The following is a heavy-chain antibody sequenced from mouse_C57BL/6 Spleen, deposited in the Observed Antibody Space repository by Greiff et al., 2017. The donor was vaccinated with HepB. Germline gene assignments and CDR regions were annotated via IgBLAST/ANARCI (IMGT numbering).Heavy chain of an antibody. V-gene: IGHV1-47*01. CDR1: GYTFTTYP. J-gene: IGHJ3*01. Sequence: QVQLKESGAELVKPGASVKMSCKASGYTFTTYPIEWMKQTHGKSLEWIGNFHPYNDDTKYNEKFKGKATLTVEKSSSTVYLELSRLTSDDSAVYYCARSYYSNGAWFAYWGQGTLVTVSA. D-gene: IGHD2-5*01. CDR3: ARSYYSNGAWFAY. CDR2: FHPYNDDT.